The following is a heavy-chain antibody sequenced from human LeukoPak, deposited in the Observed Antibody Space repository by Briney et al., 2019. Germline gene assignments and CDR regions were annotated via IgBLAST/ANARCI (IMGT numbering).Heavy chain of an antibody. V-gene: IGHV1-8*02. CDR2: MNPNSGNT. J-gene: IGHJ4*02. CDR3: ARAVVTASSGPIDY. CDR1: GGTFSSYA. Sequence: ASVKVSCKASGGTFSSYAFSWVRQATGQGLEWMGWMNPNSGNTGYAQKFQGRVTMTRNTSISTAYMELSSLGSEDTAVYYCARAVVTASSGPIDYWGQGTLVTVSS. D-gene: IGHD2-21*02.